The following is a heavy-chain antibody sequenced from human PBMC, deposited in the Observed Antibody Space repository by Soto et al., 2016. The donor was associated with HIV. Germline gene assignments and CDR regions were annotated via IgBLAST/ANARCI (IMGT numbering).Heavy chain of an antibody. CDR2: IIPIFGTT. J-gene: IGHJ4*02. V-gene: IGHV1-69*13. D-gene: IGHD6-13*01. CDR3: ARSHQLEGYSNNWYKSYYFDY. CDR1: GGTFSSYA. Sequence: QVQLVQSGAEVQKPGSSVKVSCKASGGTFSSYAISWVRQAPGQGLEWMGGIIPIFGTTNYAQRFQGRVTITADESTSTAYMELSSLRSADTALYYCARSHQLEGYSNNWYKSYYFDYWARERWSPSPQ.